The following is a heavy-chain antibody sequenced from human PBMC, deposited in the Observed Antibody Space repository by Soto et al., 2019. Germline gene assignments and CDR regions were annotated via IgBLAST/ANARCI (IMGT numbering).Heavy chain of an antibody. V-gene: IGHV4-39*01. CDR1: GGSISSSRYY. CDR3: ARHRGGSGWAAYYFDN. D-gene: IGHD6-19*01. Sequence: QLPLQESGPGLVKASETLSLTCTVSGGSISSSRYYWGWIRQPPGKGLEWIGSIYYSGTMYDNPSLKSRVTISVDTSKNPFPLKLSSVTAADPAVYYCARHRGGSGWAAYYFDNWGQGTLVTVSS. J-gene: IGHJ4*02. CDR2: IYYSGTM.